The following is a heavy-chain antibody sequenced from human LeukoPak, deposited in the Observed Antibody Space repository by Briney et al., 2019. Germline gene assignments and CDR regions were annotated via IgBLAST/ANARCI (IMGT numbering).Heavy chain of an antibody. CDR2: ISYDGSNK. CDR3: ARLIVVAITSDY. D-gene: IGHD3-22*01. V-gene: IGHV3-30-3*01. Sequence: GRPLRLSCAASGFTFSSYAMHWVRQAPGKGLEWVAVISYDGSNKYYADPVKGRFTISRDNSKNTLYLQMNSLRAEDTAVYYCARLIVVAITSDYWGQGTLVTVSS. CDR1: GFTFSSYA. J-gene: IGHJ4*02.